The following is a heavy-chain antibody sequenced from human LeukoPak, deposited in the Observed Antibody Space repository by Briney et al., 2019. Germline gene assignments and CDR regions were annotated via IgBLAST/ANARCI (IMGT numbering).Heavy chain of an antibody. CDR3: ARYRGYSYGYYYYYYGMDV. CDR2: IHPSGRL. V-gene: IGHV4-31*03. CDR1: GASFSSGDQY. J-gene: IGHJ6*02. Sequence: SETLSLTCTVSGASFSSGDQYWNWIRQSPGKGLEWIGSIHPSGRLYNNPSLESRVTISIDTSKNQFSLNLNSVTAADTAVYYCARYRGYSYGYYYYYYGMDVWGQGTTVTVSS. D-gene: IGHD5-18*01.